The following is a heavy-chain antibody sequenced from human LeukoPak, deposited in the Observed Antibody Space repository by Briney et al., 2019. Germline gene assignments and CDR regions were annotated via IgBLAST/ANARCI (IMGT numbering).Heavy chain of an antibody. J-gene: IGHJ4*02. CDR1: GFTFSSYG. CDR3: AKDVGDFWSGYLGDNFDH. Sequence: PGGSLRLSCAASGFTFSSYGMHWVRQAPGKGLEWVAVISYDGSNKYYADSVKGRFTISRDNSKNTLYLQMNSLRAEDTAVYYCAKDVGDFWSGYLGDNFDHWGQGTLVTVSS. D-gene: IGHD3-3*01. V-gene: IGHV3-30*18. CDR2: ISYDGSNK.